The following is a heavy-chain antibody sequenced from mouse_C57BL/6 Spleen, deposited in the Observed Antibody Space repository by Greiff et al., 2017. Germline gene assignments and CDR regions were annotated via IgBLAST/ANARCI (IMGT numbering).Heavy chain of an antibody. Sequence: VQLQQTGPELVKPGASVKISCKASGYAFSSSWMNWVKQRPGKGLEWIGRIYPGDGDTNSNGKFKGKATLTADKSSSTAYMQLSSLTSEDSAVYFCGYEAMDYWGQGTSVTVSS. J-gene: IGHJ4*01. D-gene: IGHD1-1*01. V-gene: IGHV1-82*01. CDR1: GYAFSSSW. CDR3: GYEAMDY. CDR2: IYPGDGDT.